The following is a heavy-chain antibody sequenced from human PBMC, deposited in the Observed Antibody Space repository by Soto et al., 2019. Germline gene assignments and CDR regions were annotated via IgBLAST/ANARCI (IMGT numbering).Heavy chain of an antibody. CDR2: ISSSSSTI. D-gene: IGHD3-3*01. V-gene: IGHV3-48*02. CDR3: AREWVWSGYRYGMDV. CDR1: GFTFSSYS. J-gene: IGHJ6*02. Sequence: GGSLRLSCAASGFTFSSYSMNWVRQAPGKELEWVSYISSSSSTIYYADSVKGRFTISRDNAKNSLYLQMNSLRDEDTAVYYCAREWVWSGYRYGMDVWGQGTTVTAP.